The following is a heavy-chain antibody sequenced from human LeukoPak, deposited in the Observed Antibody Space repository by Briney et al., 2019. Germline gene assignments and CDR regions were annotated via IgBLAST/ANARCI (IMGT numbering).Heavy chain of an antibody. J-gene: IGHJ5*02. CDR1: GGSISSSDYY. D-gene: IGHD4-17*01. Sequence: SETLSLTCSVSGGSISSSDYYWGWIRQPPGKGLEWIGSIYFSGSTYYNPSLRRRVSISVDTSKNQFSLRLTSVTAADTAVYYCARRLRQNLFDPWGQGTLVTVSS. CDR3: ARRLRQNLFDP. CDR2: IYFSGST. V-gene: IGHV4-39*07.